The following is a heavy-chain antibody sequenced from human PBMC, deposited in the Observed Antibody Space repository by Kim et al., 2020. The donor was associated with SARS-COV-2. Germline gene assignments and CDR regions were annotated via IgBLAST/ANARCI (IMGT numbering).Heavy chain of an antibody. D-gene: IGHD3-22*01. V-gene: IGHV4-34*01. J-gene: IGHJ4*02. CDR3: ARGEGSSGYYVYY. CDR1: GGSFSGYY. Sequence: SETLSLTCAVYGGSFSGYYWSWIRQPPGKGLEWIGEINHSGSTNYNPSLKSRVTISVDTSKNQFSLKLSSVTAADTAVYYCARGEGSSGYYVYYWGQGTLVTVSS. CDR2: INHSGST.